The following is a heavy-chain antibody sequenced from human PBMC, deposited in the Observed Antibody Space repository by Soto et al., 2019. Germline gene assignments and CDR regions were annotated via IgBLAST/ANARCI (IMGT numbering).Heavy chain of an antibody. J-gene: IGHJ4*02. D-gene: IGHD7-27*01. CDR1: GWSVSTKY. CDR2: IRSGGST. CDR3: AKLGRGPSIDLFLDY. Sequence: RGSLRLSDEASGWSVSTKYMSWVRQAPGRGVGWSAIIRSGGSTYYADSVKGRFTISRDNSKNTLYLQMNSLRAEDTAVYYCAKLGRGPSIDLFLDYWGQGTLVTVSS. V-gene: IGHV3-53*01.